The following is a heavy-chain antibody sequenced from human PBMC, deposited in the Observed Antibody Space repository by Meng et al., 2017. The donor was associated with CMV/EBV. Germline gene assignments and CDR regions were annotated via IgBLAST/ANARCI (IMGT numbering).Heavy chain of an antibody. CDR1: GFTFSDYY. D-gene: IGHD2-21*01. CDR2: ISSSGSTI. Sequence: GESLKISCAASGFTFSDYYMSWIGQAPGKGLEWVSYISSSGSTIYYADSVKGRFTISRDNAKNSLYLQMNSLRAEDTAVYYCARDRSQYCGGDCYYPYYYYGMDVWGQGTTVTVSS. V-gene: IGHV3-11*01. J-gene: IGHJ6*02. CDR3: ARDRSQYCGGDCYYPYYYYGMDV.